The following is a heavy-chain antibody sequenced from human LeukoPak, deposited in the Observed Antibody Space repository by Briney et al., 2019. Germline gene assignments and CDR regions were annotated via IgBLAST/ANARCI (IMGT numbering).Heavy chain of an antibody. J-gene: IGHJ4*02. D-gene: IGHD1-1*01. Sequence: PGGSLRLSCAASGFTLTKYAMSWVRQAPGRGLEWVSSISGSGGSTYYADSVKGRFTISRDNSKNTLYLQMYSLRAEDTAVYYCAKVEGASKASVYWGQGALVTVSS. CDR3: AKVEGASKASVY. CDR1: GFTLTKYA. CDR2: ISGSGGST. V-gene: IGHV3-23*01.